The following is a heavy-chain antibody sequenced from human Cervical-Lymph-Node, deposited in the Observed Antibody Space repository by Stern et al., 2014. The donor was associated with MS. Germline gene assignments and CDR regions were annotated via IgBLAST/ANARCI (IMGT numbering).Heavy chain of an antibody. CDR2: ISSSSLYT. CDR1: GFTFRSYS. Sequence: VQLVQSGGGLVKPGGSLRLTCAASGFTFRSYSMNWVRQAPGKGLEWVACISSSSLYTHFADSVKGRFTISRENAKSSLFLQLNSLRVDDTAVYYCARVKKEAESEFDSSGFDSWGQGTLVTVSS. CDR3: ARVKKEAESEFDSSGFDS. J-gene: IGHJ4*02. D-gene: IGHD3-22*01. V-gene: IGHV3-21*06.